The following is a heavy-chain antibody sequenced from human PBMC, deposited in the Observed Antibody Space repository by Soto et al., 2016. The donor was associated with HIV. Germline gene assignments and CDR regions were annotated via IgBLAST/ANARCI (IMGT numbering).Heavy chain of an antibody. D-gene: IGHD3-22*01. CDR3: ATGLTV. J-gene: IGHJ3*01. CDR2: FDPEDGET. V-gene: IGHV1-24*01. Sequence: QVQVEQSGAEVKEPGASVKVSCKVSGYIVTELSMHWVRQAPAKGLEWMGGFDPEDGETMYAQKFQGRLTMTMDTSTDTVYMELNNLKSEDTAIYYCATGLTVWGQGTMLTVSS. CDR1: GYIVTELS.